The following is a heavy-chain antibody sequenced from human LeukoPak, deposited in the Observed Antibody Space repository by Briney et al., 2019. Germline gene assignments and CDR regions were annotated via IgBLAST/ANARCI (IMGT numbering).Heavy chain of an antibody. CDR1: GGSFSGYY. CDR3: ARYYDFWSGTKENWFDP. D-gene: IGHD3-3*01. J-gene: IGHJ5*02. Sequence: SETLSLTCAVYGGSFSGYYWSWIRQPPGKGLEWIGEINHSGSTNYNPSLKSRVTISVDRSKNQFSLKLSSVTAADTAVYYCARYYDFWSGTKENWFDPWGQGTLVTVSS. CDR2: INHSGST. V-gene: IGHV4-34*01.